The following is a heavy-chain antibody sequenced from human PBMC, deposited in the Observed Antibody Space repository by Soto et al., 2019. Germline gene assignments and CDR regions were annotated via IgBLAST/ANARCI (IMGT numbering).Heavy chain of an antibody. J-gene: IGHJ2*01. CDR2: GYHSVSI. CDR1: GGSITDYY. D-gene: IGHD3-16*01. CDR3: ARAFAVFGAYWYFDL. Sequence: TLSLTYTFSGGSITDYYWSWIRQAPGKALEWIGYGYHSVSIHYNPSLKTRFTISVDTSENQFSLRLSSVTAADTAVYYCARAFAVFGAYWYFDLWGRGTLFAVS. V-gene: IGHV4-59*01.